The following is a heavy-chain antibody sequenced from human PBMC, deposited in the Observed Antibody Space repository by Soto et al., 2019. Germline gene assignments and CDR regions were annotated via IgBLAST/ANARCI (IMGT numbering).Heavy chain of an antibody. J-gene: IGHJ4*02. V-gene: IGHV3-21*01. CDR2: ISSSGNYI. D-gene: IGHD3-10*01. CDR1: GFTFSSYG. CDR3: ANGYGSTI. Sequence: GGSLRLSCAASGFTFSSYGMNWVRQAPGKGLEWVSSISSSGNYIYYADSVKGRFTISRDNAKNSLYLQMNSLRAEDTAVYYCANGYGSTIWGQGTLVTVSS.